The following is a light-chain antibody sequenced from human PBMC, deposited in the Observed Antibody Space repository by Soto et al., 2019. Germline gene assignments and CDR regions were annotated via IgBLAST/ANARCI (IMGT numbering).Light chain of an antibody. CDR1: QSISSY. CDR2: DAS. Sequence: EIVVTKSAFTLSLSPGERATLSCRASQSISSYLAWYQQRPGQAPRLLIFDASNRATGIPARFSGSGSGTDFTLTISSLEPEDFAVYYCQQRSNWLTFGGGTKVDIK. CDR3: QQRSNWLT. J-gene: IGKJ4*01. V-gene: IGKV3-11*01.